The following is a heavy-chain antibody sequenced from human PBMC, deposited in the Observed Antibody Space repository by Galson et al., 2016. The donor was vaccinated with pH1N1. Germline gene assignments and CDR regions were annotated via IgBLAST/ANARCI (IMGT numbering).Heavy chain of an antibody. V-gene: IGHV3-23*01. Sequence: SLRLSCAASGFTFNRHAMSWVRQLPGKRPEWISGIIGSTGSTYYAHSMKGRFTVSRDTSKTMLFLEMNSLRVEDTAVYYCAKVEATSRSYYFDYWGQGTLVTGSS. CDR3: AKVEATSRSYYFDY. D-gene: IGHD3-10*01. CDR1: GFTFNRHA. CDR2: IIGSTGST. J-gene: IGHJ4*02.